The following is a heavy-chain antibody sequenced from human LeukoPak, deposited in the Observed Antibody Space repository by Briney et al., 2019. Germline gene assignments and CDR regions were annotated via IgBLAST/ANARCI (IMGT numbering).Heavy chain of an antibody. Sequence: SETLSLTCTVSGGSISSYYWSWIRQPPGKGLEWIGYIYYSGSTNYNPSLKSRVTISVDTSKNQFSLKLSSVTAADTAVYYCARDGSVADDYDYYFDYWGQGTLVTVSS. J-gene: IGHJ4*02. V-gene: IGHV4-59*01. CDR3: ARDGSVADDYDYYFDY. CDR1: GGSISSYY. CDR2: IYYSGST. D-gene: IGHD3-3*01.